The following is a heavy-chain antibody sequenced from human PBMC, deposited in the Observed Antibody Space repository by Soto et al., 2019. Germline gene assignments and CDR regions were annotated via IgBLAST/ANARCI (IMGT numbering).Heavy chain of an antibody. J-gene: IGHJ6*02. CDR1: GFTFDDYA. CDR2: IRWNSGSI. D-gene: IGHD6-13*01. CDR3: AKLIAPYYYYYGMDV. V-gene: IGHV3-9*01. Sequence: EVQLVESGGGLVQPGRSLRLSCAASGFTFDDYAMHWVRQAPGKGLEWVSGIRWNSGSIGYADSVKGRFTISRDNAKNSLYLQMNSLRAEDTALYYCAKLIAPYYYYYGMDVWGQGTTVTVSS.